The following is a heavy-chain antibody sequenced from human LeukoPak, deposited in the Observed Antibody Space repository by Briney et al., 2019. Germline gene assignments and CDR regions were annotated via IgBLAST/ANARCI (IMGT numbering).Heavy chain of an antibody. CDR1: GFTFSSYG. V-gene: IGHV3-23*01. Sequence: GGSLRLSCAASGFTFSSYGMSWVRQAPGKGLEWVSAISGSGGSTYYADSVKGRFTISRDNSKNSLYLQMNSLRDEDTAVYYCARGEYGSGSYHIDYWGQGTLVTVSS. J-gene: IGHJ4*02. D-gene: IGHD3-10*01. CDR2: ISGSGGST. CDR3: ARGEYGSGSYHIDY.